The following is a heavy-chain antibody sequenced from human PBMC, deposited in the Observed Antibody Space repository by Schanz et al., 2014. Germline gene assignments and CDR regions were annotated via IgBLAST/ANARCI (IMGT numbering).Heavy chain of an antibody. CDR1: GFTFSSYG. J-gene: IGHJ3*02. CDR2: IWYDGSNK. V-gene: IGHV3-33*03. D-gene: IGHD4-17*01. CDR3: ARKMKLGVYGGKGHDSLDI. Sequence: VQLVESGGGVVQPGRSLRLSCAASGFTFSSYGMHWVRQAPGKGLEWVAVIWYDGSNKYYADSVKGRFTISRDNAKNTLYLQMNTLRAEDTAVYYCARKMKLGVYGGKGHDSLDIWGQGTMVTVSS.